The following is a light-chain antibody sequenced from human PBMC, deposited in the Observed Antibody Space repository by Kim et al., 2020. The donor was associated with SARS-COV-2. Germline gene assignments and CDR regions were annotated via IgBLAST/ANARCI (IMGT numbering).Light chain of an antibody. CDR1: TSDVGGYNH. CDR2: DVT. CDR3: NSYTTSNTYV. J-gene: IGLJ1*01. Sequence: QSALTQPASLSGSPGQSITISCTGTTSDVGGYNHVSWYQQHPGKVPRLMIYDVTKRPSGVSSRFSGSKSGNTASLTISGLQAEDEADYYCNSYTTSNTYVFGTGTKVTVL. V-gene: IGLV2-14*03.